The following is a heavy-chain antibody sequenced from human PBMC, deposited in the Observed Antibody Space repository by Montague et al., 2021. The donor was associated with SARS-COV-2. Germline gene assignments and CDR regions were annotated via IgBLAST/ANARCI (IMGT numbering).Heavy chain of an antibody. CDR1: GGSISSGGYY. CDR2: IYYSGST. CDR3: ARATRSIVVLTWFDP. D-gene: IGHD3-22*01. J-gene: IGHJ5*02. V-gene: IGHV4-31*03. Sequence: TLSLTCTVSGGSISSGGYYWSWIRQHPGKGLEWIGYIYYSGSTYYNPSLKSRVTISVDTSKNQFSLKLSSVTAADTAVYYCARATRSIVVLTWFDPGGQGTQVTVS.